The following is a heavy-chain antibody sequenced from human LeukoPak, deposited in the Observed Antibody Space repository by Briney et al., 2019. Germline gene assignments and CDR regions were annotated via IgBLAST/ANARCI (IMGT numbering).Heavy chain of an antibody. Sequence: GGSLRLSCAASGFNFKNYWMHWVRQAPGKGLEWVSRIINDGSSTTYADSVKGRFTISRDNAKDTLYLQMNSLRAEDTAVYYCARHYDSNSYGPGYWGQGTLVTVSS. CDR2: IINDGSST. CDR3: ARHYDSNSYGPGY. V-gene: IGHV3-74*01. D-gene: IGHD3-22*01. CDR1: GFNFKNYW. J-gene: IGHJ4*02.